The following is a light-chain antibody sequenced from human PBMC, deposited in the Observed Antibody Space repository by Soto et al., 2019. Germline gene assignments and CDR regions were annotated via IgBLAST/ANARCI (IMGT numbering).Light chain of an antibody. CDR1: QSVSSSY. CDR2: GAS. V-gene: IGKV3-15*01. J-gene: IGKJ1*01. Sequence: EIVLTQSPGTLSLSPGERATLXXRASQSVSSSYLAWYQQKPGQAPRIXIYGASTRATGIPARFSGSGAGTEFTLTISSLQSEDFAVYYCQQYNNWPGTFGQGTKVDIK. CDR3: QQYNNWPGT.